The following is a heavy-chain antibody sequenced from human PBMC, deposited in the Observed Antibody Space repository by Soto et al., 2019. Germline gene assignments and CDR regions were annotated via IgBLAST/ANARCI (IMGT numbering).Heavy chain of an antibody. CDR2: ISYDGSNK. D-gene: IGHD2-8*01. J-gene: IGHJ3*02. CDR1: GFTFSSYA. Sequence: QVQLVESGGGVVQPGRSLRLSCAASGFTFSSYAMHWVRQAPGKGLEWVAVISYDGSNKYYADSVKGRFTISRDNSKNTLYLQRNSLRAEDTAVYYGARWGIGYCTNGVCGDAFDIWGQGTMVTVSS. V-gene: IGHV3-30-3*01. CDR3: ARWGIGYCTNGVCGDAFDI.